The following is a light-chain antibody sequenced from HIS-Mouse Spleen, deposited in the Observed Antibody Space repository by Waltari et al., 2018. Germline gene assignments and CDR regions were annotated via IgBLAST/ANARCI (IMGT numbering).Light chain of an antibody. CDR2: DVS. J-gene: IGLJ3*02. Sequence: QSALTQPASVSGSPGQSITISCTGTSSDVGGYNYVSWYQQHPGKAPKLMIYDVSNRPSWVSNRFSGSKSGNTASLTISGLQAEYDADYYCSSYTSSSTHWVFGGGTKLTVL. V-gene: IGLV2-14*03. CDR1: SSDVGGYNY. CDR3: SSYTSSSTHWV.